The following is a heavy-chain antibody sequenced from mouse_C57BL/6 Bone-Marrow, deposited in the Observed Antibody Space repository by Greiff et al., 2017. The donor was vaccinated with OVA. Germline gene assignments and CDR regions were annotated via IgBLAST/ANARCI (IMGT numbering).Heavy chain of an antibody. CDR2: IDPANGNT. Sequence: VQLQQSVAELVRPGASVKLSCTASGFTIKNTYMHWVKQRPEQGLEWIGRIDPANGNTKYAPKFKGKATITADTSSNTAYLQLSSLTSEDTANYYCARGDGYYVDYWGQGTTLTVSS. CDR3: ARGDGYYVDY. D-gene: IGHD2-3*01. V-gene: IGHV14-3*01. J-gene: IGHJ2*01. CDR1: GFTIKNTY.